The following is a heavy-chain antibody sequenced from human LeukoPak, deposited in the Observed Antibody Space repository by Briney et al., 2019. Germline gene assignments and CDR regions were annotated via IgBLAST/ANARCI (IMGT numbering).Heavy chain of an antibody. Sequence: PGGSLRLSCAASGFTFSSYGMHWVRQAPGKGLEWVAVIWYDGSNKYYADSVKGRFTISRDNSKNTLYLQMNSLRAEDTAVYYCAKDRRYSSWYYYRAPDAFDIWGQGTMVTVSS. CDR3: AKDRRYSSWYYYRAPDAFDI. V-gene: IGHV3-33*06. D-gene: IGHD6-13*01. CDR2: IWYDGSNK. J-gene: IGHJ3*02. CDR1: GFTFSSYG.